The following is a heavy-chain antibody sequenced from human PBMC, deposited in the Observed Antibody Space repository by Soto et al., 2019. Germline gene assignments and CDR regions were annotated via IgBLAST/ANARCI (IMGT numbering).Heavy chain of an antibody. CDR1: GGSLRGYS. CDR3: AREKTPMSPHYFYYGMDV. V-gene: IGHV4-59*01. Sequence: SETLSLTCTVSGGSLRGYSWSWIRQSPGKGLEWIGYVYSGGGTNYSPSFMGRVTISVDTTDNQFSLKLNSVTAADTAVYHCAREKTPMSPHYFYYGMDVWGQGTTVTV. CDR2: VYSGGGT. D-gene: IGHD3-9*01. J-gene: IGHJ6*02.